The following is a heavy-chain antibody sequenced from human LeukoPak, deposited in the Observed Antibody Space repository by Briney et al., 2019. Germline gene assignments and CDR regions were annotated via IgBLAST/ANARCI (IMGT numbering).Heavy chain of an antibody. V-gene: IGHV3-23*01. CDR3: AKNPYYYDSSGYPH. Sequence: PGGSLRLSCAASGFTFSSYAMSWVRQAPGKGLEWVSAISGSGGSTYYADSVKGRSTISRDNSKNTLYLQMNSLRVEDTAVYYCAKNPYYYDSSGYPHWGQGTLVTVSS. D-gene: IGHD3-22*01. CDR1: GFTFSSYA. CDR2: ISGSGGST. J-gene: IGHJ4*02.